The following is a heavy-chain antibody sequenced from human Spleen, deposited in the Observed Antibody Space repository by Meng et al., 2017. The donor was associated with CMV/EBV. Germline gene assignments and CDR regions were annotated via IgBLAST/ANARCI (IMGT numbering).Heavy chain of an antibody. CDR2: IQYDGNKN. CDR1: GFTFNTFG. CDR3: ARDWGRSTSCYYYYYGMDV. J-gene: IGHJ6*02. D-gene: IGHD2-2*01. V-gene: IGHV3-30*02. Sequence: GGSLRLSCAASGFTFNTFGMHWVRQAPGKGLEWVTFIQYDGNKNSYADSVKGRFTVSRDNSKNTLYLEMKSLRPEDTAVYYCARDWGRSTSCYYYYYGMDVWGQGTTVTVSS.